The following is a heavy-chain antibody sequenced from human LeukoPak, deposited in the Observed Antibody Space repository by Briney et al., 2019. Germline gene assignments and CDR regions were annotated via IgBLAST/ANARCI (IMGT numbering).Heavy chain of an antibody. CDR1: GFTFSSYE. Sequence: GGSLRLSCAASGFTFSSYELNWVRQAPGKGLEWVSYISSSGSTIYYADSVKGRFTISRDNAKTSLYLQMNSLRAEDTAVYYCARDLSGVTGYTYGRGIDYWGQGTLVTVSS. J-gene: IGHJ4*02. D-gene: IGHD5-18*01. CDR2: ISSSGSTI. CDR3: ARDLSGVTGYTYGRGIDY. V-gene: IGHV3-48*03.